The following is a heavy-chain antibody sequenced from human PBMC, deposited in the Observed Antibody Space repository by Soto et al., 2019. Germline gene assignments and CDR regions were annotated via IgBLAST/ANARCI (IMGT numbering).Heavy chain of an antibody. D-gene: IGHD5-12*01. V-gene: IGHV1-46*03. CDR1: GYTFTSYY. CDR2: INPSGGST. Sequence: QVQLVQSGAEVKKPGASVKVSCKASGYTFTSYYMHWVRQAPGQGLEWMGIINPSGGSTSYAQKFEGGVSMTRDTATSTVYMELSSMRSEDTDVYYCDSDVDIVATIRWLPGYWGQGTLVTVSS. CDR3: DSDVDIVATIRWLPGY. J-gene: IGHJ4*02.